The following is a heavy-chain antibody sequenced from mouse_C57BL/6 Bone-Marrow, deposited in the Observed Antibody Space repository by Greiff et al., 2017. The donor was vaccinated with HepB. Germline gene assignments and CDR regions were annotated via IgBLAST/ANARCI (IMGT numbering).Heavy chain of an antibody. Sequence: VQLKQSGTVLARPGASVKMSCKTSGYTFTSYWMHWVKQRPGQGLEWIGAIYPGNSDTSYNQKFKGKAKLTAVTSASTAYMELSSLTNEDSAVYYCTRLVTTGGDYFDYWGQGTTLTVSS. J-gene: IGHJ2*01. CDR3: TRLVTTGGDYFDY. V-gene: IGHV1-5*01. CDR1: GYTFTSYW. CDR2: IYPGNSDT. D-gene: IGHD2-2*01.